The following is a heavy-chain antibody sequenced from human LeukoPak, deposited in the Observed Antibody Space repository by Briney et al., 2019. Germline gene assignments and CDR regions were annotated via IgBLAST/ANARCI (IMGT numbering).Heavy chain of an antibody. V-gene: IGHV3-30*18. J-gene: IGHJ3*02. D-gene: IGHD2-2*01. CDR1: GFTFSSYG. CDR2: ISYDGSNK. CDR3: AKDLVYLGYCSSTSCYAYAIDI. Sequence: PGGSLRLSCAASGFTFSSYGMHWVRQAPGKGLEWVAVISYDGSNKYYADSVKGRFTIPRDNSKNTLYLQMNSLRAEDTAVYYCAKDLVYLGYCSSTSCYAYAIDIWGQGTMVTVSS.